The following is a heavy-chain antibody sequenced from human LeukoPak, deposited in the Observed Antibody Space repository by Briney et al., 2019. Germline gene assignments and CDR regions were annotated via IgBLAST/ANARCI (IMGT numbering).Heavy chain of an antibody. J-gene: IGHJ4*02. D-gene: IGHD3-22*01. CDR1: GGSISSSSYY. CDR2: IYYSGST. Sequence: PSETLSLICTVSGGSISSSSYYWGWIRQPSGKGLEWIGSIYYSGSTYYNPSLKSRVTLSVDTSKNQFSLKLSSVTAADTAVYYCARRYYYDSSGYAAPFDYWGQGTLVTVSS. V-gene: IGHV4-39*01. CDR3: ARRYYYDSSGYAAPFDY.